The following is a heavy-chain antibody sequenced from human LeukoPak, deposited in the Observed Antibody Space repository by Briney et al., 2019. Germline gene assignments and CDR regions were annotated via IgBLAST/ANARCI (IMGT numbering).Heavy chain of an antibody. CDR3: ARGATAAAHLDY. CDR1: GFTVSSNY. V-gene: IGHV3-53*01. Sequence: GGSLRLSCAASGFTVSSNYMSWVRQAPGKGLEWVSVIYSGGSTYYADSVKGRFTISRDNSKNTLYLQMNSLRAEDTAVYYCARGATAAAHLDYWGQGTLVTVSS. D-gene: IGHD6-13*01. CDR2: IYSGGST. J-gene: IGHJ4*02.